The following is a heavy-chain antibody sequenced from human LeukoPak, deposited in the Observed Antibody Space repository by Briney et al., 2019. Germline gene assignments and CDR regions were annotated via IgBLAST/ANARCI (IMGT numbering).Heavy chain of an antibody. J-gene: IGHJ4*02. CDR1: GGSISSYY. CDR3: ARYYDRSNYFDY. V-gene: IGHV4-59*08. CDR2: IHYSGST. Sequence: SETLSLTCTGSGGSISSYYWSWIRQPPGKGLEWIAYIHYSGSTIYNPSLKSRVTISVDTSKNHFSLRLSSVTAADTAVYYCARYYDRSNYFDYWGQGTLVTVSS. D-gene: IGHD3-22*01.